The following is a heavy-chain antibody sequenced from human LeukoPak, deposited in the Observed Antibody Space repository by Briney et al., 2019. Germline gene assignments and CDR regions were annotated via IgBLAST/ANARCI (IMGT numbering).Heavy chain of an antibody. J-gene: IGHJ4*02. CDR2: IYYSGST. D-gene: IGHD1-7*01. Sequence: SETLSLTFTVSGGSISSSSYYWGWIRPPPGKGLEWIGSIYYSGSTYYNPSLKSRVTISVDTSKNQFSLKLSSVTAADTAVYYCARFNWNYLNFDYWGQGTLVTVSS. CDR3: ARFNWNYLNFDY. CDR1: GGSISSSSYY. V-gene: IGHV4-39*01.